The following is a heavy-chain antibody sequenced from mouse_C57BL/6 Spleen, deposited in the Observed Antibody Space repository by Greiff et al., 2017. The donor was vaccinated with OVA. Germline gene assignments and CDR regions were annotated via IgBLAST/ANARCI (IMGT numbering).Heavy chain of an antibody. D-gene: IGHD2-5*01. CDR3: ARGTIVTSPFAY. Sequence: EVQLQESGGGLVKPGGSLKLSCAASGFTFSSYAMSWVRQTPEKRLEWVATISDGGSYTYYPDNVKGRFTISRDNAKNNLYLQMSHLKSEDTAMYYCARGTIVTSPFAYWGQGTLVTVSA. V-gene: IGHV5-4*01. J-gene: IGHJ3*01. CDR2: ISDGGSYT. CDR1: GFTFSSYA.